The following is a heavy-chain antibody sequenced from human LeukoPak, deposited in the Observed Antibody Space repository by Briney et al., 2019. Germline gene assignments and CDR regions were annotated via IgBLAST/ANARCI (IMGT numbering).Heavy chain of an antibody. CDR3: ARDGRDYYYAMDV. Sequence: GESLKISCKGSGYSFTTYWISCVRHMPGKDLEWMGRIDPTDSYTNYSPSFQGHVTISADKSISTAYLQWSSLKASDTAMYYCARDGRDYYYAMDVWGQGTTVTVPS. CDR2: IDPTDSYT. D-gene: IGHD3/OR15-3a*01. J-gene: IGHJ6*02. V-gene: IGHV5-10-1*01. CDR1: GYSFTTYW.